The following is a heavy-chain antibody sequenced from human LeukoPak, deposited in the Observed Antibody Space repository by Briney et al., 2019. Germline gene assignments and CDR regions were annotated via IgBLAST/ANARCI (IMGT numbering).Heavy chain of an antibody. D-gene: IGHD2-21*02. J-gene: IGHJ2*01. CDR1: GGSISSYY. V-gene: IGHV4-59*01. Sequence: SETLSLTCTVSGGSISSYYWSWIRQPPGKGLEWIGYIYYSGSTNYNPSLKSRVTISVDTSNNQFSLKLSSVTAADTAVYYCAKDRPHGSSDWYPFDLGGRGTLVTVSS. CDR2: IYYSGST. CDR3: AKDRPHGSSDWYPFDL.